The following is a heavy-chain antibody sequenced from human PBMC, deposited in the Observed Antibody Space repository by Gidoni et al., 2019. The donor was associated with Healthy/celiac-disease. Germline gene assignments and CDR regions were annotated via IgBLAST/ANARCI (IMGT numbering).Heavy chain of an antibody. CDR3: ARGEYYYDSSGYYYGQNWYFDL. Sequence: EVQLVASGGGLVQPGGSLRLSCAASGFTFSSYDMPWVRQATGKGLELVSAIGTAGDTYYPGSVKGRFTISRENAKNSLYLQMNSLRAGDTAVYYCARGEYYYDSSGYYYGQNWYFDLWGRGTLVTVSS. D-gene: IGHD3-22*01. J-gene: IGHJ2*01. CDR1: GFTFSSYD. V-gene: IGHV3-13*01. CDR2: IGTAGDT.